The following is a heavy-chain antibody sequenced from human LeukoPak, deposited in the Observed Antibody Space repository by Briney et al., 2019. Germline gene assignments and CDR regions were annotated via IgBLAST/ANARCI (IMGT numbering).Heavy chain of an antibody. V-gene: IGHV3-11*01. CDR1: GFTSRDFY. CDR3: TRDPRLCDF. CDR2: IGPSGTTM. Sequence: GGSLRLSCAASGFTSRDFYMTWIRQAPGKGLEWLSYIGPSGTTMNYADSVKGRFTVSRDNAENSLFLQMNSLRAEDTAVYYCTRDPRLCDFWGQGTLVTVSS. J-gene: IGHJ4*02.